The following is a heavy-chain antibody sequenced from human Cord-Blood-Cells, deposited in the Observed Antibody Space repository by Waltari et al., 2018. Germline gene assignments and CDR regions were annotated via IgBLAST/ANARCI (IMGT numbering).Heavy chain of an antibody. J-gene: IGHJ4*02. CDR3: ASYYYYDSSGYYFDY. D-gene: IGHD3-22*01. CDR1: GGSFSGSY. CDR2: INHSGST. Sequence: QVQLQQWGAGLLKPSETLSLTCAVYGGSFSGSYWSWIRQPPGKGLEWSGEINHSGSTNYNPSLKSRVTISVDTSKNQFSLKLSSVTAADTAVYYCASYYYYDSSGYYFDYWGQGTLVTVSS. V-gene: IGHV4-34*01.